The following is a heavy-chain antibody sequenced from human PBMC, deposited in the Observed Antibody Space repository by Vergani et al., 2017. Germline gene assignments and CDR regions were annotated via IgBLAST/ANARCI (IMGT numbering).Heavy chain of an antibody. D-gene: IGHD3-10*01. CDR3: TTAWGVYYLHGEYFQY. Sequence: EVQLLESGGGLVQPGGSRRLSCAGAGFTFDTYTMAYVRQAPGKGLEWVATISSGGGDIFYADSVKGRFTISRDNSKNTLFLQMNSLKDEDTAVYYCTTAWGVYYLHGEYFQYWGQGTLVSVSS. V-gene: IGHV3-23*01. CDR1: GFTFDTYT. CDR2: ISSGGGDI. J-gene: IGHJ1*01.